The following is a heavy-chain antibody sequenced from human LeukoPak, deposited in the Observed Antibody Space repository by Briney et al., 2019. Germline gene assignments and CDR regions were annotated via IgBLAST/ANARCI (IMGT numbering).Heavy chain of an antibody. CDR3: AKAATVTTLAPSWYFDL. J-gene: IGHJ2*01. V-gene: IGHV3-9*03. CDR2: ISWNSGSI. Sequence: PGGSLRLSCAASGFTFDDYAMHWVRQAPGKGLEWVSGISWNSGSIGYADSVKGRFTISRDNAKNSLYLQMNSPRAEDMALYYCAKAATVTTLAPSWYFDLWGRGTLVTVSS. D-gene: IGHD4-17*01. CDR1: GFTFDDYA.